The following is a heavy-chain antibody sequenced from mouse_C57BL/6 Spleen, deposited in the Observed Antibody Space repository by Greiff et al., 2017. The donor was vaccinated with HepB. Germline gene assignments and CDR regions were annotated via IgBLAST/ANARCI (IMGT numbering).Heavy chain of an antibody. CDR3: ARGNDYGSSYAAY. J-gene: IGHJ3*01. Sequence: VQLQQSGPELVKPGASVKISCKASGYSFTDYNMNWVKRSNGKSLEWIGVINPNYGTTSYNQKFKGKGTLTVDQSSSTAYMQLNSLTSEDSAVYYCARGNDYGSSYAAYWGQGTLVTVSA. V-gene: IGHV1-39*01. CDR1: GYSFTDYN. D-gene: IGHD1-1*01. CDR2: INPNYGTT.